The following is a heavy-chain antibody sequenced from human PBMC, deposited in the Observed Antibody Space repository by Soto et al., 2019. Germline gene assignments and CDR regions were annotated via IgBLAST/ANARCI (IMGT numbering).Heavy chain of an antibody. J-gene: IGHJ4*02. CDR3: VEGWNDF. CDR2: IKSKSDGGAR. CDR1: GFMFSSAW. D-gene: IGHD1-1*01. Sequence: EVQGVESGGDLVKPGGSLRLSCITSGFMFSSAWMSWVRQAPGKGLEWVGRIKSKSDGGARDYAAPVKGRFSISRDDSKNTVYLQMNSLRAEDTAVYYCVEGWNDFWGQGTLVTVSS. V-gene: IGHV3-15*01.